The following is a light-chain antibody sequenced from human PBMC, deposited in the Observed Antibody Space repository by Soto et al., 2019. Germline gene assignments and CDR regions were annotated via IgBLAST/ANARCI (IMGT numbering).Light chain of an antibody. CDR3: QSYDRDFVV. J-gene: IGLJ2*01. Sequence: NFMLTQPHSVSESPGKTLSISCTRSSGSIANNYVQWYQQRPGSAPTTVIYENNQRLSGVPDRFSGSTDGSSNSASLTISGLQTEDEADYYWQSYDRDFVVFGGGTKLTVL. V-gene: IGLV6-57*04. CDR1: SGSIANNY. CDR2: ENN.